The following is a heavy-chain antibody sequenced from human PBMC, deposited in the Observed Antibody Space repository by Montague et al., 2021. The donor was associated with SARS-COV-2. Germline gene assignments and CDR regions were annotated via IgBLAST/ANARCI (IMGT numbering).Heavy chain of an antibody. D-gene: IGHD3-22*01. CDR3: ARSPGDSSGYYGSFCDY. Sequence: PALVKPTQPFTLTCNSSGFSLSTSGRCVSWIRQTPGKAREWLALXXWGDDKYYSTSRQTRLTISKDTSKNQVVLTMTNMDPVDTATYYCARSPGDSSGYYGSFCDYWGQGTLVTVSS. CDR1: GFSLSTSGRC. CDR2: XXWGDDK. J-gene: IGHJ4*02. V-gene: IGHV2-70*01.